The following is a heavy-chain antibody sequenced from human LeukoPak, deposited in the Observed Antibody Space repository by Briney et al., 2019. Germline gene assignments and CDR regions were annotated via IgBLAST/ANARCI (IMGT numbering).Heavy chain of an antibody. J-gene: IGHJ4*02. CDR1: GYTFTSYD. CDR3: ARGTYYYDSSGYDTFSY. D-gene: IGHD3-22*01. V-gene: IGHV1-8*01. Sequence: ASVKVSCKASGYTFTSYDINWVRQATGQGLEWMGWMNPNSGNTGYAQKFQGRVTMTGNTSISTAYMELSSLRSEDTAVYYCARGTYYYDSSGYDTFSYWGQGTLVTVSS. CDR2: MNPNSGNT.